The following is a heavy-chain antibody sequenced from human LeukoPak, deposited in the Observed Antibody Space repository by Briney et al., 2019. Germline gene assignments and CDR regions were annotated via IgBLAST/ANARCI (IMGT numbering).Heavy chain of an antibody. CDR2: INYSGIT. V-gene: IGHV4-39*01. CDR1: GGSISTSAYY. J-gene: IGHJ6*02. CDR3: ARRLDV. Sequence: SETLSRTCIVSGGSISTSAYYWGWIRQPPGEGLQWIGSINYSGITYYNPSLKSRVTISVDTSKNEFTLKLSSVTAADTAVYYCARRLDVWGQGTTVTVSS.